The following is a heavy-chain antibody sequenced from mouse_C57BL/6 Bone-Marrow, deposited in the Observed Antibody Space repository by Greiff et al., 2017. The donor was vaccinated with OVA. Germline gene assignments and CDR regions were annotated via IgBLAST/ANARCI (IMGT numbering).Heavy chain of an antibody. D-gene: IGHD2-4*01. V-gene: IGHV1-18*01. Sequence: EVKLQESGPELVKPGASVKIPCKASGYTFTDYNMDWVKQSHGKSLEWIGDINPNNGGTIYNQKFKGKATLTVDKSSSTAYMELRSLTSEDTAVYYCARSGYDYYYFDYWGQGTTLTVSS. CDR1: GYTFTDYN. J-gene: IGHJ2*01. CDR3: ARSGYDYYYFDY. CDR2: INPNNGGT.